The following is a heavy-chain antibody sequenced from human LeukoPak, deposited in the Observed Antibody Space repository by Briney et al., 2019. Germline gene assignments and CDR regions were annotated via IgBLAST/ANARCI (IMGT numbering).Heavy chain of an antibody. CDR2: IYHSGST. CDR3: ARGVVVVPAAQSNDAFDI. J-gene: IGHJ3*02. Sequence: PSGTLSLTCAVSGGSISSSNWWSWVRQPPGKGLEWIGEIYHSGSTNYNPSLKSRVTISVDKSKNQFSLKLSSVTAADTAVYYCARGVVVVPAAQSNDAFDIWGQGTMVTVSS. CDR1: GGSISSSNW. V-gene: IGHV4-4*02. D-gene: IGHD2-2*01.